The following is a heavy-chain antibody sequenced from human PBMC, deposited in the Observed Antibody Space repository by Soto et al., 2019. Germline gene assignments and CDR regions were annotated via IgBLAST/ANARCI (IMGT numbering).Heavy chain of an antibody. D-gene: IGHD3-10*01. J-gene: IGHJ3*02. CDR1: GFTFSSDW. Sequence: EVQLVESGGGLVQPGGFLRLSCAASGFTFSSDWMHWVRQVPGQGLVWVSRTKTDGSTSYADSVKGRFTISRDNAKNTLYLKMNSLRAEDTAVYYCARDMRAVPWYGGVSSAFDIWGQGTMVTVSS. CDR3: ARDMRAVPWYGGVSSAFDI. V-gene: IGHV3-74*01. CDR2: TKTDGST.